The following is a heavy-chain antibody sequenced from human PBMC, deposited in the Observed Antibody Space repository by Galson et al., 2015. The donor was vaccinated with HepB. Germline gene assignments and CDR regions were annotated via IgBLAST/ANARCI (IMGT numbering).Heavy chain of an antibody. Sequence: SLRLSCAASGFTVSSNYMSWVRQAPGKGLEWVSVIYSGGSTYYADSVKGRFTISRDNSKNTLYLQMNSLRAEDTAVYYCARGARGYSYGSQEGDGTDVWGQGTTVTVSS. J-gene: IGHJ6*02. CDR1: GFTVSSNY. CDR2: IYSGGST. CDR3: ARGARGYSYGSQEGDGTDV. V-gene: IGHV3-53*01. D-gene: IGHD5-18*01.